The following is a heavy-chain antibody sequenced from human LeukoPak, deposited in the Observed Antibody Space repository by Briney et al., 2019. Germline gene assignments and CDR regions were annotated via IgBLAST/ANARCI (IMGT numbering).Heavy chain of an antibody. CDR2: ILSDGSYE. D-gene: IGHD2-2*01. CDR3: AKDWGQVPVSISGH. J-gene: IGHJ1*01. Sequence: PGGSLRLSCAASGFTFSSYGMHWVRQAPGQGLEWVAFILSDGSYEYYADSVKGRFTISRDTSRNTLFLQMNSLRTEDTAVYYCAKDWGQVPVSISGHWGQGTLVTVSS. CDR1: GFTFSSYG. V-gene: IGHV3-30*02.